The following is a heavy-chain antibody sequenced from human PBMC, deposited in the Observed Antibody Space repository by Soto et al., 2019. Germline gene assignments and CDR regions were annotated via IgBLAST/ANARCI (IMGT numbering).Heavy chain of an antibody. CDR1: GYTFTSYG. V-gene: IGHV1-18*01. J-gene: IGHJ6*02. D-gene: IGHD5-12*01. CDR2: ISAYNGKT. Sequence: QVQLVQSGGEVKKPGASVKLSCTASGYTFTSYGISWVRQAPGQGLEWMGWISAYNGKTNYAQNVQGRVTMTTDTSTRTAYMDLRSLRSDDTAVYYCARCGDVNYCHGMDVWGQGTTVTVSS. CDR3: ARCGDVNYCHGMDV.